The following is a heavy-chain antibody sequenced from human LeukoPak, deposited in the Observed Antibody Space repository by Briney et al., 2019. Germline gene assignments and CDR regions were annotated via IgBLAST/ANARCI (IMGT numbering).Heavy chain of an antibody. CDR1: GFTLSTNA. V-gene: IGHV3-23*01. CDR3: AKDVGKWESLHFFDY. Sequence: QPGGSLRLSCLTSGFTLSTNAMSWVRQAPGKGLEWISGISGSGASTYYADSVKGRFTISRDDSRNTLYLQMNSLRGDDTAVYYCAKDVGKWESLHFFDYWGQGTLVTVPS. CDR2: ISGSGAST. D-gene: IGHD1-26*01. J-gene: IGHJ4*02.